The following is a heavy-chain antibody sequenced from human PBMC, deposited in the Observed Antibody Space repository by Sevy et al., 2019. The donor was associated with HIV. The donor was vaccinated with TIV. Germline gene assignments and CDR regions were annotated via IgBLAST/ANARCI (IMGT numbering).Heavy chain of an antibody. D-gene: IGHD3-22*01. CDR3: ARYYYDSSGYNNWFDP. J-gene: IGHJ5*02. V-gene: IGHV4-31*03. CDR1: GGSISSGGYY. Sequence: SETLSLTCTVSGGSISSGGYYWSWIRQHPGKGLEWIGYIYYSGSTYYNPSLKSRVTISVDTSKNQFSLKLSCVTAADTAVYYCARYYYDSSGYNNWFDPWGQGTLVTVSS. CDR2: IYYSGST.